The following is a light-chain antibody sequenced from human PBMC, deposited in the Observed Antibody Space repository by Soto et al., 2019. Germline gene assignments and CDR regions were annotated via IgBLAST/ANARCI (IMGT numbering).Light chain of an antibody. CDR1: QSVSSSY. V-gene: IGKV3-20*01. CDR3: QQYGSSSWT. Sequence: EIVLTQSPGTLSLSPGERATLSCRASQSVSSSYLAWYQQQPGQAPRLLIYGASSRATGIPDRFSGSGSGTDFTLTISRLEPEDFAVYYCQQYGSSSWTFGQGTMV. CDR2: GAS. J-gene: IGKJ1*01.